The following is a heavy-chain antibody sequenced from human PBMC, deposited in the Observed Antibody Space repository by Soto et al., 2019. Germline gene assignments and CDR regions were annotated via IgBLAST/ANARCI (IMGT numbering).Heavy chain of an antibody. D-gene: IGHD4-4*01. Sequence: EVQLVESGGVLVQRGGSLRLSCTASGFTFSDSWMTWVRQAPGKGLEWVARIKLEESEKKYADSVKVRLSITRDNAKNSLYLQMDSLRGEETAVYYCVRGGSNYASWGQGTLVTLS. V-gene: IGHV3-7*01. CDR3: VRGGSNYAS. CDR2: IKLEESEK. J-gene: IGHJ5*02. CDR1: GFTFSDSW.